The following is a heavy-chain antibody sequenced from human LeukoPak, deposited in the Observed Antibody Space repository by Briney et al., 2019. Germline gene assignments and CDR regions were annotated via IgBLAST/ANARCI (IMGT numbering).Heavy chain of an antibody. Sequence: PGGSLRLSCAASGFTVSSYYMNWVRQAPGKRLEWVSSISSSSSYIYYADSVKGRFTISRDNAKNSLYLQMNSLRAEDTAVYYCAREVYHGSGSPRLDYWGQGTLVTVSS. D-gene: IGHD3-10*01. CDR1: GFTVSSYY. J-gene: IGHJ4*02. CDR3: AREVYHGSGSPRLDY. V-gene: IGHV3-21*01. CDR2: ISSSSSYI.